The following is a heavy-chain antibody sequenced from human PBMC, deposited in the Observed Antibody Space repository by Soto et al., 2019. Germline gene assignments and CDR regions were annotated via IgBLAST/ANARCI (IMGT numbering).Heavy chain of an antibody. J-gene: IGHJ5*02. V-gene: IGHV4-30-4*01. CDR1: GGSISSGDYY. CDR2: IYYSGST. CDR3: AREGYDFWSGLGRFDP. Sequence: SETLSLTCTVSGGSISSGDYYWSWIRQPPGKGLEWIGYIYYSGSTYYNPSLKSRVTISVDTSKNQFSLKLSSVTAADTAVYYCAREGYDFWSGLGRFDPWGQGTLVTVSS. D-gene: IGHD3-3*01.